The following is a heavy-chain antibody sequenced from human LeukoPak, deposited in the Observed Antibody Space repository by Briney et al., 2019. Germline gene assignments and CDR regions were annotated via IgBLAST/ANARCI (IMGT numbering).Heavy chain of an antibody. V-gene: IGHV3-7*01. J-gene: IGHJ4*02. CDR3: ARDICSSTRWHNFDY. D-gene: IGHD2-2*01. CDR2: IKQDGSEK. Sequence: GGSLRLSCAASGFTFSSYWMSWVRQAPGKWLEWVANIKQDGSEKYYVDSVKGRFTISRDNAKNSLYLQMNSLRAEDTAVYYCARDICSSTRWHNFDYWGQGTLVTVSS. CDR1: GFTFSSYW.